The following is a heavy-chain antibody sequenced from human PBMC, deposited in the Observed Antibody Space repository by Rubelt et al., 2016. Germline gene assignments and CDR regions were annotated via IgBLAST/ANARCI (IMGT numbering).Heavy chain of an antibody. J-gene: IGHJ5*02. Sequence: QITLKESGPTLVKPTQTLTLTCTFSGFSLSTSGVSVGWIRQPPGKALEWLASIYWNDDDRYSPSLKNRLTITTDTSKNQEALTMTNVEPVDTATDYCAYSLRGSSSWDTNPFDPWGQGTLVTVSS. CDR2: IYWNDDD. CDR1: GFSLSTSGVS. D-gene: IGHD6-13*01. CDR3: AYSLRGSSSWDTNPFDP. V-gene: IGHV2-5*01.